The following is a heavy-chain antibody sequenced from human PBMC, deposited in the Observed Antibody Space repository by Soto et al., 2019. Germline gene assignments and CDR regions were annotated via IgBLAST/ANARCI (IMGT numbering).Heavy chain of an antibody. CDR1: GVTVSSNY. CDR3: ARGGEYCSSSSCYSL. V-gene: IGHV3-66*01. D-gene: IGHD2-2*02. Sequence: EVPLVESGGNLVQPGGSLRLSCAASGVTVSSNYMSWVRQAPGKGLEWVSIIYGGGGTYYADSVKGRFTISRDNSKNTLYLQMNSLRAEDTAVYYCARGGEYCSSSSCYSLWGQGTLVTVSS. CDR2: IYGGGGT. J-gene: IGHJ4*02.